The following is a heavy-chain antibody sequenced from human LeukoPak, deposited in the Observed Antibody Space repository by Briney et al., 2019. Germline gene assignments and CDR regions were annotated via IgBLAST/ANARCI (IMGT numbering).Heavy chain of an antibody. CDR1: GYTFTGYY. Sequence: GASVKVSCKASGYTFTGYYMHWVRQAPGQGLEWMGWINPNSGGTNYAQKFQGRVTMTRDTSISTAYMELRRLRSDDTAVYYCARSIVGATPIDYWGQGTLVTVSS. CDR3: ARSIVGATPIDY. J-gene: IGHJ4*02. V-gene: IGHV1-2*02. CDR2: INPNSGGT. D-gene: IGHD1-26*01.